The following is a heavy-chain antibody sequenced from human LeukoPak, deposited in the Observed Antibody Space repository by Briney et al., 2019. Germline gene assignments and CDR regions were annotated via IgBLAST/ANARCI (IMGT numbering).Heavy chain of an antibody. V-gene: IGHV3-49*04. J-gene: IGHJ5*01. D-gene: IGHD4/OR15-4a*01. CDR1: GFTFGDYA. Sequence: PEGSLRLSCTASGFTFGDYAMSWVRQAPGKGLEWVSLIRSKAFGGTPEYGASVKDRFIVSMDDSQRIAYLQMNNLKTQDTAVYCCTIALTESGAKYFSDSWGQEPWSPSHQ. CDR2: IRSKAFGGTP. CDR3: TIALTESGAKYFSDS.